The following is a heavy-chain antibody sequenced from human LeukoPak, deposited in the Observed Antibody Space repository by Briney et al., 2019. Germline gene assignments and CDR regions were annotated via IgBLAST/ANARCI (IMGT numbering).Heavy chain of an antibody. CDR1: GFTFISYS. V-gene: IGHV3-21*01. CDR2: ISSGSTYI. J-gene: IGHJ4*02. CDR3: ATSSHGDCSGGSCYYFDY. D-gene: IGHD2-15*01. Sequence: GGSLRLSCAGSGFTFISYSLNWVRQAPGKGLEWVSSISSGSTYIYRADSLKGRFTTSRDNAKNSLYLQMNSLRAEDTAVYYCATSSHGDCSGGSCYYFDYWGQGTLVTVSS.